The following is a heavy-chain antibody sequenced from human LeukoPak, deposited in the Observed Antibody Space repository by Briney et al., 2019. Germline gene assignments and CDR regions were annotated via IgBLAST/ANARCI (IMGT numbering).Heavy chain of an antibody. D-gene: IGHD1-26*01. CDR1: GGSIRSSSYY. J-gene: IGHJ4*02. CDR2: IYYGGST. V-gene: IGHV4-39*01. Sequence: SETLSLTCTVSGGSIRSSSYYWGWLRQPPGKGLEWIGTIYYGGSTYSNPSLKSRVTISGDTSKNPFSLKMSSVTATDTAVYYCAIPSPYSGSFFDYWGQGTLVTVSS. CDR3: AIPSPYSGSFFDY.